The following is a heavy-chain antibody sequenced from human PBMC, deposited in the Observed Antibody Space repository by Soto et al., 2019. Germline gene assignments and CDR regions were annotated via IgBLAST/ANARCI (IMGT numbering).Heavy chain of an antibody. V-gene: IGHV1-69*01. CDR3: ARWVLTAEKYSSSSGRAFDI. J-gene: IGHJ3*02. CDR2: IIPIFGTA. CDR1: GGTFSSYA. Sequence: QVQLVQSGAEVKKPGSSVQVSCKASGGTFSSYAISWVRQAPGQGLEWMGGIIPIFGTANYAQKFQGRVTITADESTSTAYMELSSLRSEDTAVYYCARWVLTAEKYSSSSGRAFDIWGQGTMVTVSS. D-gene: IGHD6-6*01.